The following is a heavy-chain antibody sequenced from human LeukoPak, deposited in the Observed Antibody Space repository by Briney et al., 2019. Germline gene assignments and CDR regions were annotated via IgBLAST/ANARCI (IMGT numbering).Heavy chain of an antibody. CDR1: GFTFSSYS. D-gene: IGHD3-10*01. J-gene: IGHJ4*02. V-gene: IGHV3-7*01. CDR3: ARYTYLVRGIDYFDY. CDR2: IKQDGSEK. Sequence: GGSLRLSCAASGFTFSSYSMNWVRQAPGKGLEWVANIKQDGSEKYYVDSVKGRFTISRDNAKNSLYLQMNSLRAEDTAVYYCARYTYLVRGIDYFDYWGQGTLVTVSS.